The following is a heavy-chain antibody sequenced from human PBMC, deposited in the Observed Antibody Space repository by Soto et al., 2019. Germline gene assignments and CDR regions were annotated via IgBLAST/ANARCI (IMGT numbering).Heavy chain of an antibody. CDR1: GYTFTGYY. CDR2: ISPNNGNT. D-gene: IGHD2-21*02. V-gene: IGHV1-2*02. Sequence: ASVKVSCKASGYTFTGYYMHWVRQAPGQGLEWMGWISPNNGNTNYAQKFQGRVTMTRDTSISTAYMELSRLRSDDTAVYYCARDQSDDYTWFDPWGQGTLVTVSS. CDR3: ARDQSDDYTWFDP. J-gene: IGHJ5*02.